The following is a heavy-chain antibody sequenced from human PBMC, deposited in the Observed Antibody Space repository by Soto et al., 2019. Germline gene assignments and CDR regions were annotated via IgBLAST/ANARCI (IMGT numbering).Heavy chain of an antibody. CDR2: TKPDETET. Sequence: PGGSLRLSCTTSGLAFSTYWLAWVRQAPGKGLEWVGNTKPDETETYYAGSVEGRFTISRDNAKSSLYLQMDSLRVEDTAVYYCATIGDVTFNYWGQGTPVTVSS. V-gene: IGHV3-7*02. D-gene: IGHD4-4*01. CDR3: ATIGDVTFNY. CDR1: GLAFSTYW. J-gene: IGHJ4*02.